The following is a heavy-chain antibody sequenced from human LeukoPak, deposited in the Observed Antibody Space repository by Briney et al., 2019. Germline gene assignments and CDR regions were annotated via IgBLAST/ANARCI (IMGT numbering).Heavy chain of an antibody. CDR3: AKGVGLRSGSYDY. CDR2: ISWNSGSI. J-gene: IGHJ4*02. CDR1: GFTFDDYA. D-gene: IGHD1-26*01. Sequence: GRSLRLSCAASGFTFDDYAMHWVRQAPRKGLEWVSGISWNSGSIGYADSVKGRFTISRDNAKNSLYLQMNSLRAEDTALYYCAKGVGLRSGSYDYWGQGTLVTVSS. V-gene: IGHV3-9*01.